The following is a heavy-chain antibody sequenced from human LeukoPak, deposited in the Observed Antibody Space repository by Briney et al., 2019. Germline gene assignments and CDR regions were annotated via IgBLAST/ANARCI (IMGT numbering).Heavy chain of an antibody. J-gene: IGHJ4*02. D-gene: IGHD3-16*01. CDR1: GFTFSSYA. Sequence: GGSLRLSCAASGFTFSSYAMSWVRQAPGKGLEWVSTISNSDYSTYYADSVKGRFTISRANSENTLYLQMNSLRAEDTAVYYCAKRGGLYPAHYFDYWGQGTLVTVSS. CDR3: AKRGGLYPAHYFDY. V-gene: IGHV3-23*01. CDR2: ISNSDYST.